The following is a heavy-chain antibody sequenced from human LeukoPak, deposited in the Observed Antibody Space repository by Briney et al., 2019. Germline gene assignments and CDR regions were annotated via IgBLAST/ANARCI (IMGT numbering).Heavy chain of an antibody. CDR1: GGSIISYY. D-gene: IGHD2-2*01. CDR3: ARGVVPAAMSHFDY. J-gene: IGHJ4*02. CDR2: IYTSGST. Sequence: SETLSLTCTVSGGSIISYYWSWIRQPAGKGLEWIGRIYTSGSTNYNPSLKSRVTISVDKSKNQFSLKLSSVTAADTAVYYCARGVVPAAMSHFDYWGQGTLVTVSS. V-gene: IGHV4-4*07.